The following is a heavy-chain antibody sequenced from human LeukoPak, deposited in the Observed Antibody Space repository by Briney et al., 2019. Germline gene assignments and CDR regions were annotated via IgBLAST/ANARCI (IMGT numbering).Heavy chain of an antibody. J-gene: IGHJ5*02. CDR2: ISGSGGST. V-gene: IGHV3-23*01. CDR1: GFTFSSYG. D-gene: IGHD3-22*01. CDR3: AKGGYELGFDP. Sequence: GGSLRLSCAASGFTFSSYGMSWVRQAPGKGLEWVSAISGSGGSTYYADSVKGRFTISRDNSKNTLYLQMNNLRAEDTAVYYCAKGGYELGFDPWGQGTLVTVSS.